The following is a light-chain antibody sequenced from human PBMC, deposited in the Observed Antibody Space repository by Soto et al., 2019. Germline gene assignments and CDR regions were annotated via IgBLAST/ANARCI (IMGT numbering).Light chain of an antibody. J-gene: IGKJ1*01. CDR2: DAS. Sequence: DIQMTQSPSTLSASVGDRVTITCRASQSVSRWLAWYKQKPGEAPKLLIYDASSLESGVPQRFSGSGSGTEFTLTISSLQTDDFSTYYCQQYHSYWTFGQGTKVDIK. CDR1: QSVSRW. CDR3: QQYHSYWT. V-gene: IGKV1-5*01.